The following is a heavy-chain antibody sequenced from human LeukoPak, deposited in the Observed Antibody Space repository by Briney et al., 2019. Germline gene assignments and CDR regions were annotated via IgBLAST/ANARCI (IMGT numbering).Heavy chain of an antibody. CDR1: GYMVSDYY. Sequence: ASVTVSCKTSGYMVSDYYMHWVRQAPGQGLEWMGWLRGDTGDTDSTQKFKGRVTMTRDTATNKAYMQLSRLTYDDTAMYFCARVRDNACDYWGQGTLVTVSS. CDR3: ARVRDNACDY. CDR2: LRGDTGDT. J-gene: IGHJ4*02. D-gene: IGHD2-2*01. V-gene: IGHV1-2*02.